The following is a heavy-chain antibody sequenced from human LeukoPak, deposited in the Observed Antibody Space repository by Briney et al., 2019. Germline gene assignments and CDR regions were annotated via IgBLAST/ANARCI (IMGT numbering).Heavy chain of an antibody. CDR2: ISWNSGST. CDR1: GFTFDDYA. CDR3: AKGPRGSWNDGEGFYMDV. V-gene: IGHV3-9*01. D-gene: IGHD1-1*01. J-gene: IGHJ6*03. Sequence: GGSLRLSCAASGFTFDDYAMHWARQAPGKGLEWVSGISWNSGSTGQADSVKGRFTISRDNAKKSLYLQMNSLRTEDTALYYCAKGPRGSWNDGEGFYMDVWGKGTTVTVSS.